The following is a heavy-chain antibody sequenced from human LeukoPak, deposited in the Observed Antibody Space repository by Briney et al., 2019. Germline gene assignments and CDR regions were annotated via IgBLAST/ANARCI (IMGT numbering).Heavy chain of an antibody. D-gene: IGHD3-22*01. CDR2: INHSGST. Sequence: SETLSLTCAVYGGSFSGYYWSWIRQPPGKGLEWIGEINHSGSTNYNPSLKSRVTISVDTSKNQFSLKLSSATAADTAVYYCARETIAYYYDSSGSPFDYWGQGTLVTVSS. CDR3: ARETIAYYYDSSGSPFDY. CDR1: GGSFSGYY. V-gene: IGHV4-34*01. J-gene: IGHJ4*02.